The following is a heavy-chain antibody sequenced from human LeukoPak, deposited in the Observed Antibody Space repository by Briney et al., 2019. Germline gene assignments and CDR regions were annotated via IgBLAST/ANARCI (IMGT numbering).Heavy chain of an antibody. V-gene: IGHV3-7*01. Sequence: GSLRLSCAASGFTFSSYWMSWVRQAPGKGLEWVAHIKQDGSEKYYVDSVKGRFTISRDNAKNSLYLQMNSLRAEDTAVYYCARYYCSSSSCLMFDYWGQGTLVTVSS. CDR2: IKQDGSEK. CDR1: GFTFSSYW. CDR3: ARYYCSSSSCLMFDY. D-gene: IGHD2-2*01. J-gene: IGHJ4*02.